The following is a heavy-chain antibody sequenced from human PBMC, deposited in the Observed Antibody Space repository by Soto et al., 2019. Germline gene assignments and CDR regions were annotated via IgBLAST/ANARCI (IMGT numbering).Heavy chain of an antibody. J-gene: IGHJ4*02. CDR3: ATDETFDWNDDLDF. Sequence: QVLLVQSGAEVTKPGASVKVSCKASGYTFTRYAMHWVRQAPGQGLEWMGWINARNGNTKYSQKFQDRVTITSDTSARTAYMELSSLRSEDTAISYCATDETFDWNDDLDFWGQGTLVTVSS. D-gene: IGHD1-1*01. CDR2: INARNGNT. CDR1: GYTFTRYA. V-gene: IGHV1-3*01.